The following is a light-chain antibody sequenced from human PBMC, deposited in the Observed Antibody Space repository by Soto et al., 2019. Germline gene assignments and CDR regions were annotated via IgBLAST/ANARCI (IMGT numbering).Light chain of an antibody. J-gene: IGKJ1*01. CDR3: MQALQTPRT. Sequence: VMTQSPLSLTVTPGEPASISCKSSQSLQHNNGNTLLDWYMQKPGQSPQLLIYLGSRRAPGAPDRVSGSGSGTDFTLRIGTVEADDAAIYYCMQALQTPRTCGQGTKLEI. CDR1: QSLQHNNGNTL. CDR2: LGS. V-gene: IGKV2-28*01.